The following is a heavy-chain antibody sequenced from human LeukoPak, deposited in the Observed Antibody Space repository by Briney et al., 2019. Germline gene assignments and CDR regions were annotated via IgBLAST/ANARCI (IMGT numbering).Heavy chain of an antibody. CDR3: ARDNWGTIDY. Sequence: SQTLSLTCTVSGGSIISSSDDWSWIRQPAWKGLEWIGRIYTTVSTNYNPSLKSRVTISVDTSKNQFSLKLSSVTAADTAVYYCARDNWGTIDYWGQGTLVTVSS. CDR1: GGSIISSSDD. V-gene: IGHV4-61*02. J-gene: IGHJ4*02. CDR2: IYTTVST. D-gene: IGHD7-27*01.